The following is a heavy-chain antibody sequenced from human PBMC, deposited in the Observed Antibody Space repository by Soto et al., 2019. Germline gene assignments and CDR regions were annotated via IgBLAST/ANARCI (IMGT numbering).Heavy chain of an antibody. V-gene: IGHV3-74*01. CDR3: VRSLGKGFDP. D-gene: IGHD1-26*01. CDR2: ISGDGNIT. CDR1: GFTFDSSGFTFESYW. Sequence: EVRLVESGGGLVQPGGSLRLSCAASGFTFDSSGFTFESYWMHWVRQGPGKGLVWVSRISGDGNITDYADFEKGRFTISRDNAKNRVFLQMDSLRAEDTSVYYCVRSLGKGFDPWGQGTLVTVSS. J-gene: IGHJ5*02.